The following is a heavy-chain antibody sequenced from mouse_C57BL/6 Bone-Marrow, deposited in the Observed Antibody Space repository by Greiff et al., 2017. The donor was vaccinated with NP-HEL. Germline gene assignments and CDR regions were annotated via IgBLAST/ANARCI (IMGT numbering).Heavy chain of an antibody. J-gene: IGHJ1*03. Sequence: VQLQQSGAELARPGASVKLSCKASGYTFTSYGISWVKQRTGQGLEWIGEIYPRSGNTYYNEKFKGKAKLTADKSSSTAYMGLRSLTSEDSAVYFWARTWLLRGYFDGWGTGTTVTVST. CDR3: ARTWLLRGYFDG. D-gene: IGHD2-3*01. V-gene: IGHV1-81*01. CDR1: GYTFTSYG. CDR2: IYPRSGNT.